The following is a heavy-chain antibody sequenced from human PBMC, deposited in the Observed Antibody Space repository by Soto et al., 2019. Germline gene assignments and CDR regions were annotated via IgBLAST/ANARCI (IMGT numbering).Heavy chain of an antibody. D-gene: IGHD1-26*01. Sequence: EVQLVESGGGLVKPGGYLRLSCAASGFTFSSYSMNWVRQAPGKGLEWVSSISSSGSYIYYADSVKGRFTISRDNAKISLYLQMNSLRAEDTAVYFCARREAYYFDYWGQGTLVTVSS. V-gene: IGHV3-21*01. CDR1: GFTFSSYS. J-gene: IGHJ4*02. CDR3: ARREAYYFDY. CDR2: ISSSGSYI.